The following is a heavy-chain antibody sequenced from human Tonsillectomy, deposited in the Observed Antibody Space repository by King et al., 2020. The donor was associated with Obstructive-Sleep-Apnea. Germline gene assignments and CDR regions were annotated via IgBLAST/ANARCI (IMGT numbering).Heavy chain of an antibody. Sequence: VQLVESGGGLVQPGGSLRLSCAASGFTFSNYVMSWVRQAPGKGLEWVSSISGSAGSTHYADSVKGRFTISRDNSKNTLYLQMNSLRAEDTAVFYCAGRYYDSAGYYYGFDHWGQGTLVTVSS. D-gene: IGHD3-22*01. V-gene: IGHV3-23*04. J-gene: IGHJ4*02. CDR2: ISGSAGST. CDR3: AGRYYDSAGYYYGFDH. CDR1: GFTFSNYV.